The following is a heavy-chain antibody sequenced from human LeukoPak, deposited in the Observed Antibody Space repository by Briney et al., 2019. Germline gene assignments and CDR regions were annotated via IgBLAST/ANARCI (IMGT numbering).Heavy chain of an antibody. Sequence: GSLRLSCAASGFTFSASAVHWVRQASGKGLEWIGRIRSKANNYATAYADSLKGRFTVSRDDSKNTAYLQMNSLQTEDSAVYFCARDSSSEGPLDYWGQGTLATVSS. CDR3: ARDSSSEGPLDY. D-gene: IGHD6-6*01. J-gene: IGHJ4*02. CDR2: IRSKANNYAT. V-gene: IGHV3-73*01. CDR1: GFTFSASA.